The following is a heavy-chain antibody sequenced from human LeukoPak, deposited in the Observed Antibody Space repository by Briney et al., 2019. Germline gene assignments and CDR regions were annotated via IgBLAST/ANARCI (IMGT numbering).Heavy chain of an antibody. V-gene: IGHV4-59*01. CDR1: GGSISSYY. CDR3: ARNPGRGWFDP. J-gene: IGHJ5*02. Sequence: SETLSLTCTVSGGSISSYYWSWIRQPPGKGLEWIGYIYYSGSTNYSPSLKSRVTISVDTSKNQFSLKLSSVTAADTAVYYCARNPGRGWFDPWGQGTLVTVSS. CDR2: IYYSGST.